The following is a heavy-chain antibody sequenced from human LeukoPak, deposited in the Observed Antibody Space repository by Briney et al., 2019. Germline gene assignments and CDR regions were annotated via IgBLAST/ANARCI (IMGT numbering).Heavy chain of an antibody. CDR3: ARGRGEGRGISMVRGVRAPSYNWFDP. CDR2: IYYYSGST. D-gene: IGHD3-10*01. J-gene: IGHJ5*02. Sequence: PSGTLSLTCAVSGGSISSSNWWSWVRQPPGKGLEWIGSIYYYSGSTYYNPSLKSRVTISVDTSKNQFSLRLSSVTAADTAVYYCARGRGEGRGISMVRGVRAPSYNWFDPWGHGTLVTVSS. CDR1: GGSISSSNW. V-gene: IGHV4-4*02.